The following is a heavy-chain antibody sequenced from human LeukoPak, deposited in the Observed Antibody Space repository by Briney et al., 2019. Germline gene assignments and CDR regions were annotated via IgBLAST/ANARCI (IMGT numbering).Heavy chain of an antibody. D-gene: IGHD3-22*01. CDR3: TRFDTVGYYYGFDL. J-gene: IGHJ3*01. Sequence: SETLSLTCTVSGGSISSSSYYWGWIRQPPGKGLEWIGSIYYSGSTYYNPSLKSRVTISVDTSKNQFSLKLSSVTAADTAVYYCTRFDTVGYYYGFDLWGQGTMVTVSS. V-gene: IGHV4-39*07. CDR2: IYYSGST. CDR1: GGSISSSSYY.